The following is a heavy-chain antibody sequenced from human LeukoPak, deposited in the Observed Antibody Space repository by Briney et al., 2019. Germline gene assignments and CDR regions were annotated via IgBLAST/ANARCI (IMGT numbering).Heavy chain of an antibody. CDR2: IYYSGST. J-gene: IGHJ4*02. CDR1: GGSISSSSYY. D-gene: IGHD6-13*01. V-gene: IGHV4-39*01. CDR3: ASEYSSSWYVAY. Sequence: KPSETLSLTCTVSGGSISSSSYYWGWICQPPGKGLEWIGSIYYSGSTYYNPSLKSRVTISVDTSKNQFSLKLSSVTAADTAVYYCASEYSSSWYVAYWGQGTLVTVSS.